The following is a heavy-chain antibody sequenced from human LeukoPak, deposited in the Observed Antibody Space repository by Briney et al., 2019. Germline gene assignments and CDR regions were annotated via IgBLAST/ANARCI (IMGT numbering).Heavy chain of an antibody. V-gene: IGHV4-39*01. Sequence: SETLSLTCSVSGGSISSSNYFWGWIRQPPGKGLEWIASIHYSGSTYSNPSLKSRVTISVDTSKNQFSLRLSSVSAADTAVYYCARVYLLRSYGTFDYWGQGTLVTVSS. CDR3: ARVYLLRSYGTFDY. CDR1: GGSISSSNYF. CDR2: IHYSGST. J-gene: IGHJ4*02. D-gene: IGHD5-18*01.